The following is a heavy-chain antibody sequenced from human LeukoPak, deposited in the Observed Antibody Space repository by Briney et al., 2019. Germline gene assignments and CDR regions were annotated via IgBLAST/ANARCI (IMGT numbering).Heavy chain of an antibody. D-gene: IGHD2-2*01. Sequence: GGSLRLSCAASGFTFSNYWMHWVRQAPGKGLVWVSRINTDGSRTSYADSVKGRFTISRDNAKNSLYLQMNSLRAEDMALYYCAKAGVRVVVPAALFDYWGQGTLVTVSS. CDR3: AKAGVRVVVPAALFDY. V-gene: IGHV3-74*01. CDR2: INTDGSRT. CDR1: GFTFSNYW. J-gene: IGHJ4*02.